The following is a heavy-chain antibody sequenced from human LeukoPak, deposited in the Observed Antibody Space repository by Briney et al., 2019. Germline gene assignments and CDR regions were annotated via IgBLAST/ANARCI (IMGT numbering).Heavy chain of an antibody. Sequence: PSETLSLTCTVSGGSISSSSYSWGWIRQPPGKGLEWIGSIYYSGSTYYNPSLKSRVTISVDTSKNQFSLKLSSVTAADTAVYYCARHLRAIDYYDSSGYYPDYWGQGTLVTVSS. CDR1: GGSISSSSYS. CDR3: ARHLRAIDYYDSSGYYPDY. J-gene: IGHJ4*02. CDR2: IYYSGST. V-gene: IGHV4-39*01. D-gene: IGHD3-22*01.